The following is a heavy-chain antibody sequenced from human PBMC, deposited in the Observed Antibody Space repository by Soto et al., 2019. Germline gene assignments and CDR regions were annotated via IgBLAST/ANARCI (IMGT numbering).Heavy chain of an antibody. V-gene: IGHV4-59*08. D-gene: IGHD2-2*01. Sequence: QVQLQESGPGLVKPSETLSLTCTVSGGSISSYYWSWIRQPPGKGLEWIGYIYYSGSTNYNPSLKSRVTISVDTSKNQFSLKLSSVTAADTAVYYCARTRHYCSSTSCHLDAFDIWGQGTMVTVSS. CDR2: IYYSGST. CDR1: GGSISSYY. J-gene: IGHJ3*02. CDR3: ARTRHYCSSTSCHLDAFDI.